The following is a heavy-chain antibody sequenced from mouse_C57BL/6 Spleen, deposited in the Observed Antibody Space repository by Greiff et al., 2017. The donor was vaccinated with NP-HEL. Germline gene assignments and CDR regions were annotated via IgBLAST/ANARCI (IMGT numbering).Heavy chain of an antibody. Sequence: EVQLQQSGEGLVKPGGSLKLSCAASGFTFSSYAMSWVRQTPEKRLEWVAYISSGGDYIYYADTVKGRFTISRDNARNTLYLQMSNLKSQDTAMYYCTREGYYGSRDWGQETLVTVSA. J-gene: IGHJ3*01. CDR2: ISSGGDYI. CDR1: GFTFSSYA. CDR3: TREGYYGSRD. V-gene: IGHV5-9-1*02. D-gene: IGHD1-1*01.